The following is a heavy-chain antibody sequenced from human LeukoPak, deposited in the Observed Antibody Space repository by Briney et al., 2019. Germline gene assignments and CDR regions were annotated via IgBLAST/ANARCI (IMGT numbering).Heavy chain of an antibody. CDR2: IYSTGST. V-gene: IGHV4-4*07. CDR1: GGSINFYY. J-gene: IGHJ5*02. Sequence: SETLSLTCTVSGGSINFYYWSWIRQPAGKGLEWIGRIYSTGSTNYSPSLKSRVTMSVDKSKNQFSLKLSSVTAADTAVYYCAQSLGASTWFGNWFDPWGQGTLVTVSS. D-gene: IGHD3-10*01. CDR3: AQSLGASTWFGNWFDP.